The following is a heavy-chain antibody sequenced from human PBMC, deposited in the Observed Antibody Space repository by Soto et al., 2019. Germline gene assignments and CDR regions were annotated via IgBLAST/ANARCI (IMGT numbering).Heavy chain of an antibody. J-gene: IGHJ4*02. CDR1: GGSISSGGYY. D-gene: IGHD5-18*01. CDR2: IYYSGRT. CDR3: ARSGYSYGPNPLLY. V-gene: IGHV4-31*03. Sequence: QVQLQESGPGLVKPSQTLSLTCTVSGGSISSGGYYWSWIRQHPGKGLEWIGYIYYSGRTSYNPSLKSRVTISVDTSKNQFSLKLSSVTAADTAVYYCARSGYSYGPNPLLYWGQGTLVTVSS.